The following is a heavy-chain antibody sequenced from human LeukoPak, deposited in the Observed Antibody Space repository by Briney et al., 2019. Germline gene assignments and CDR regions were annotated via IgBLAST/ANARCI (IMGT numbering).Heavy chain of an antibody. V-gene: IGHV1-46*01. CDR2: INPSGGST. Sequence: ASVKVSCKASGYTFTSYYMHWVRQAPGQGLEWMGIINPSGGSTSYAQKFQGRVTMTRDTSTSTVYMELGSLRAEDTALYYCARGPYYYGSGSSYNYWGQGTLVTVSS. D-gene: IGHD3-10*01. CDR3: ARGPYYYGSGSSYNY. J-gene: IGHJ4*02. CDR1: GYTFTSYY.